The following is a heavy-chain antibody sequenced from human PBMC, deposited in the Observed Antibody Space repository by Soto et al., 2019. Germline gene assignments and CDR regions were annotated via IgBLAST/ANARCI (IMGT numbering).Heavy chain of an antibody. CDR1: GFTFSHYW. Sequence: EVQLVESGGDLVQPGGSLRLSCAASGFTFSHYWMTWVRQAPGKGLEWVANIKKDGSQKNYVDSVKGRFTVSRDNAKNSLYLQMNSLRAEDTAMYYCARSGSEGDYWGQGTLVIVSS. V-gene: IGHV3-7*01. J-gene: IGHJ4*02. CDR2: IKKDGSQK. D-gene: IGHD3-10*01. CDR3: ARSGSEGDY.